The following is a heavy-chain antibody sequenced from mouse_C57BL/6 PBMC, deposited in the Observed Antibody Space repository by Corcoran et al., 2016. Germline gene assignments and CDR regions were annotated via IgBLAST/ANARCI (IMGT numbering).Heavy chain of an antibody. V-gene: IGHV9-3*01. CDR3: ARVRIYYRDYYAMDY. CDR2: INTYSGVP. J-gene: IGHJ4*01. CDR1: GYTFTTHG. Sequence: QIQLVQSGPELKKPGETVKISCKASGYTFTTHGMSWVKQAPGKGLKWMGWINTYSGVPTYADDFKGRFAFSLETSASTAYLQINNLKNEDTATYFCARVRIYYRDYYAMDYWGQGTSVTVSS. D-gene: IGHD2-14*01.